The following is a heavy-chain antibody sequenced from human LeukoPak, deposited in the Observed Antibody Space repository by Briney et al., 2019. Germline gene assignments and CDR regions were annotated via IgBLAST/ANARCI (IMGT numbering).Heavy chain of an antibody. CDR2: ISGSGGST. V-gene: IGHV3-23*01. J-gene: IGHJ4*02. D-gene: IGHD5-18*01. CDR3: AKQDGYTYGRKIDY. Sequence: PGRSLRLSCAASGFTFSSYAMSWVRQAPGKGLEWVSAISGSGGSTCYADSVKGRFTISRDNSKNTLYLQMNSLRAEDTAVYYCAKQDGYTYGRKIDYWGQGTLVTVSS. CDR1: GFTFSSYA.